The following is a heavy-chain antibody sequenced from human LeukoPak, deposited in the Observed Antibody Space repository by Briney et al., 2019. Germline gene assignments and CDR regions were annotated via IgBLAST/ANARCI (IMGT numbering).Heavy chain of an antibody. V-gene: IGHV4-4*07. Sequence: PSETLSLTCTVSGGSISIYYWRLIRQPAGKGLEWIGRIYTSGSTNYNPSLKSRVTMSVDTSKNQFSLKLSSVTAADTAVYYCARGGPYDYVWGSYRQASYYYYYMDVWGKGTTVTVSS. J-gene: IGHJ6*03. CDR1: GGSISIYY. D-gene: IGHD3-16*02. CDR3: ARGGPYDYVWGSYRQASYYYYYMDV. CDR2: IYTSGST.